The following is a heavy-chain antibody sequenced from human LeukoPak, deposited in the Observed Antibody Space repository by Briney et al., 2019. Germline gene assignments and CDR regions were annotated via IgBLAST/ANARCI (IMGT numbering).Heavy chain of an antibody. V-gene: IGHV4-39*01. D-gene: IGHD6-25*01. J-gene: IGHJ5*02. CDR2: IYYSGST. Sequence: SETLSLTCTVSGGSISSSSYYWGWIRQPPGKGLEWIGSIYYSGSTYYNPSLKSRVTISVDTSKNQFSLKLSSVTAADTAVYYCAMLTYVGSVNWFDPWGQGTLVTVSS. CDR3: AMLTYVGSVNWFDP. CDR1: GGSISSSSYY.